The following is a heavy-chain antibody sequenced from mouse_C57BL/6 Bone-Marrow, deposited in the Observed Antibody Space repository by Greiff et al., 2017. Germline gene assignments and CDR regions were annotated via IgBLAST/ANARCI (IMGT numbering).Heavy chain of an antibody. J-gene: IGHJ2*01. V-gene: IGHV1-81*01. D-gene: IGHD1-1*01. Sequence: LQEPGAELARPGASAKLSCKASGYTFTSYGISWVKQRPGQGLEWIGEIYPRSGNTYYNEKFKGKATLTADKSSSTAYMELRSLTSEDSAVVFCERGRWDQQGRSYGYWGQGTTLTVSS. CDR2: IYPRSGNT. CDR1: GYTFTSYG. CDR3: ERGRWDQQGRSYGY.